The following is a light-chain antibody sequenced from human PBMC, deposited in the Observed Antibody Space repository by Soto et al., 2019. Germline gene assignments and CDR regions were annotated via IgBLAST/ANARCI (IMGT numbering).Light chain of an antibody. J-gene: IGKJ4*01. V-gene: IGKV3-15*01. CDR2: GAS. Sequence: EIVMTQSPATLSVSPGERATLSCRASQSVSSNLAWYQQKPGQAPRLLIYGASTRATGIPARFSGSGSGTEFTLTIRSLQSADLAVYYCQQYNSWPPLTFGGGTKVEIK. CDR1: QSVSSN. CDR3: QQYNSWPPLT.